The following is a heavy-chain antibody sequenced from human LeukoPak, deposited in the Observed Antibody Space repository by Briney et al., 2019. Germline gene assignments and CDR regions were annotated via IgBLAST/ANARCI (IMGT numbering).Heavy chain of an antibody. Sequence: PSETLSLTCTVSGGSISSYYWSWIRQPPGKGLEWIGYIYYSGSTNYNPSLKSRVTISVDTSNNQFSLKLSSVTAADTAVYYCATMYCSGGSCPISDGMDVWGQGTTVTVSS. CDR2: IYYSGST. J-gene: IGHJ6*02. CDR3: ATMYCSGGSCPISDGMDV. CDR1: GGSISSYY. D-gene: IGHD2-15*01. V-gene: IGHV4-59*08.